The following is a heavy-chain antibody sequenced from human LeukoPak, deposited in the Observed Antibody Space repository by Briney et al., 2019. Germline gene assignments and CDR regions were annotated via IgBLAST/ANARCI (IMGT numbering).Heavy chain of an antibody. Sequence: SETLSLTCTVSGGSISSSSYYWGWIRQPPGKGLEWIGSIYYSGSTYYNPSLKSRVTISVDTSKNQFSLKLSSVTAADTAVYYCARGGGSWWELLNFDYWGQGTLVTVSS. D-gene: IGHD1-26*01. J-gene: IGHJ4*02. V-gene: IGHV4-39*07. CDR1: GGSISSSSYY. CDR3: ARGGGSWWELLNFDY. CDR2: IYYSGST.